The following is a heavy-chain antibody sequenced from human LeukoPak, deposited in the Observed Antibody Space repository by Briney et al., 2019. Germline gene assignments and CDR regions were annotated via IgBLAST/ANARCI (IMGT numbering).Heavy chain of an antibody. V-gene: IGHV4-39*01. CDR2: IHYSGST. CDR3: ARGEYQLLYTFDY. CDR1: GGSISSSSYY. J-gene: IGHJ4*02. Sequence: PSETLSLTCTVSGGSISSSSYYWGWIRQPPGKGLQWIGSIHYSGSTYYNPSLKSRVTISVDTSKNQFSLKLSSVTAADTAVYYCARGEYQLLYTFDYWGQGTLVTVSS. D-gene: IGHD2-2*02.